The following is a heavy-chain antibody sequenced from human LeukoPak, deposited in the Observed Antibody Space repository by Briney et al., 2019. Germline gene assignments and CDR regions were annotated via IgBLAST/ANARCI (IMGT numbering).Heavy chain of an antibody. D-gene: IGHD6-13*01. Sequence: PGGSLRLSCAASGFTFSSYSMNWVRQAPGKGLEWVSSISSSSSYIYYADSVKGRFTISRDNAKNSLYLQTNSLRAEDTAVYYCARSSLAAAEFDYWGQGTLVTVSS. V-gene: IGHV3-21*01. CDR2: ISSSSSYI. J-gene: IGHJ4*02. CDR3: ARSSLAAAEFDY. CDR1: GFTFSSYS.